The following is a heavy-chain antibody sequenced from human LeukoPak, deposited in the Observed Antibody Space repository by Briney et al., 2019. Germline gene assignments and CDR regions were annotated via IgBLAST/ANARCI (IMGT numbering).Heavy chain of an antibody. Sequence: GGSLRLSCAASGFTFSSYAMSWVRQAPGKGLEWVSAISGSGGSTYHADSVKGRFTISRDNSKNTLYLQMNSLRAEDTAVYHCARDPAPQGWFDSWGQGTLVTVSS. CDR3: ARDPAPQGWFDS. V-gene: IGHV3-23*01. J-gene: IGHJ5*01. CDR2: ISGSGGST. CDR1: GFTFSSYA.